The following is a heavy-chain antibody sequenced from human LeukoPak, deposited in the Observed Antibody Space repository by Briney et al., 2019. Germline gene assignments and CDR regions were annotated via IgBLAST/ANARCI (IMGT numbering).Heavy chain of an antibody. CDR3: AREVWVIFGVATNWFDP. Sequence: SETLSLTCSVSGGSISSSSYYWGWTRQPPGKGLEWIGSIYYSGSTYYNPSLKSRVTISVDTSRNQFSLKLSSVTAADTAVYYCAREVWVIFGVATNWFDPWGQGTLVTVSS. CDR1: GGSISSSSYY. V-gene: IGHV4-39*07. J-gene: IGHJ5*02. D-gene: IGHD3-3*01. CDR2: IYYSGST.